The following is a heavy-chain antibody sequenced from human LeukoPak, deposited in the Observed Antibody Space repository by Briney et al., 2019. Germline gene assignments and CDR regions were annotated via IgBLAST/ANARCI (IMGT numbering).Heavy chain of an antibody. D-gene: IGHD1-26*01. J-gene: IGHJ4*02. CDR1: GFTFSSYW. Sequence: GGSLRLSCVVSGFTFSSYWMSWVRQAPGKGLEWVANIKQDGSEKYYVGSVKGRFTMSRDNAKNSLYLQMNSLRAEGTAVYYCARVQWELRGVGSYFEYWGQGALVTVSS. CDR2: IKQDGSEK. CDR3: ARVQWELRGVGSYFEY. V-gene: IGHV3-7*01.